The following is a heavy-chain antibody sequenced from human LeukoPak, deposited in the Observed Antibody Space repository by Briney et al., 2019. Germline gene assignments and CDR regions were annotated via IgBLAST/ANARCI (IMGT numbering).Heavy chain of an antibody. J-gene: IGHJ5*02. CDR1: GGSFSGYY. D-gene: IGHD3-16*01. CDR3: ARRGSANWFDP. CDR2: INHSGST. Sequence: SETLSLTCAVYGGSFSGYYWSWIRQPPGKGLEWIGEINHSGSTNYNPSLKSRVTIPVDTSRNQFSLKLGSVTAADTSVYLCARRGSANWFDPWGQGTLVTVSS. V-gene: IGHV4-34*01.